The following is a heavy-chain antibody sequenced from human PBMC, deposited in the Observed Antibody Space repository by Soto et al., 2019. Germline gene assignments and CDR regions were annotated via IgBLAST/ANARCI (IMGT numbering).Heavy chain of an antibody. Sequence: EVQLVESGGGLVQPGGSLRLSCAASGFDFSNSWIHWVRQVPGKGLVWVSHINSDGSGTTYADSVKGRFTISRDNAKNTVYLQMHRLRAEDTAVDYCAKDTVYAMDVWGQGTTVTVSS. CDR1: GFDFSNSW. CDR3: AKDTVYAMDV. J-gene: IGHJ6*02. D-gene: IGHD2-15*01. V-gene: IGHV3-74*01. CDR2: INSDGSGT.